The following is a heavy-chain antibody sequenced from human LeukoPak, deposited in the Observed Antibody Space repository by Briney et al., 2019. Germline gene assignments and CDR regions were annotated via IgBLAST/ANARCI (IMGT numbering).Heavy chain of an antibody. CDR1: GFTFSSYG. CDR2: ISGSGGST. D-gene: IGHD2-2*01. V-gene: IGHV3-23*01. Sequence: GGSLRLSCAASGFTFSSYGMSWVRQAPGKGLEWVSGISGSGGSTYYVDSVKGRFTISRDNAKNTLYLQMNSLRAEDTAVYYCAKDPGCSSTSCYPATYFDYWGQGTLVTVSS. CDR3: AKDPGCSSTSCYPATYFDY. J-gene: IGHJ4*02.